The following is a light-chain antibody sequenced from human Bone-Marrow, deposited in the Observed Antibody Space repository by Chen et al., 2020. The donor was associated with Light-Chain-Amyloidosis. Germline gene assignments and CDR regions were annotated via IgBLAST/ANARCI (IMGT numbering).Light chain of an antibody. V-gene: IGKV3-20*01. J-gene: IGKJ4*01. CDR3: QQNGTSPLT. CDR2: GSS. Sequence: EIVLTQSPGTLSLSPGEGANLSCRASQTISSNYLTWYQQKFGQAPRLLIYGSSSRATGIPDRFTGSGSATDFTLTINRLEPEDFAMYYCQQNGTSPLTFGGGTKVEIK. CDR1: QTISSNY.